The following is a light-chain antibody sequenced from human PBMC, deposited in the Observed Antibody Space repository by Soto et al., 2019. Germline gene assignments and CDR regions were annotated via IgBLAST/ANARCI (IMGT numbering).Light chain of an antibody. V-gene: IGLV2-14*01. CDR3: SSYTSSSTYV. CDR1: SSDVGRFNY. Sequence: QSVLTQPASVSGSPGQSISISCTGTSSDVGRFNYVSWFQQHPGKVPKLIIYEVSIRPSGVSNRFSGSKSGNTASLTISGLQAEDEADYYCSSYTSSSTYVFGTGTNVTVL. CDR2: EVS. J-gene: IGLJ1*01.